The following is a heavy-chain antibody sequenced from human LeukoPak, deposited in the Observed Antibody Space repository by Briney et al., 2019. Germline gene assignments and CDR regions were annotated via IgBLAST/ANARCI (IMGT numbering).Heavy chain of an antibody. CDR3: ARGVRITMVRGAPAGDY. J-gene: IGHJ4*02. D-gene: IGHD3-10*01. Sequence: GESLKISCKGSGYSFTSYWIGSVRQMPGKGLEWMGIIYPGDSDTRYSPSFQGQVTISADKSISTAYLQWSSLKASDTAMYYCARGVRITMVRGAPAGDYWGQGTLVTVSS. CDR1: GYSFTSYW. CDR2: IYPGDSDT. V-gene: IGHV5-51*06.